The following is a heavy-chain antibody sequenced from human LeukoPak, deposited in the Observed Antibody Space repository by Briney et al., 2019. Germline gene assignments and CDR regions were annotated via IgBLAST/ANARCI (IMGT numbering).Heavy chain of an antibody. J-gene: IGHJ4*02. CDR1: GFTFSSYS. CDR2: ISSSSRYI. D-gene: IGHD3-3*01. V-gene: IGHV3-21*01. CDR3: ARGPPRTYYDFWSGYLRCDY. Sequence: GGSLRLSCAASGFTFSSYSMNSVRQAPGKGLEWVSSISSSSRYIYYADSVQGRFNSSRDNAKKSLYLQMNSLRAEDTAVYYCARGPPRTYYDFWSGYLRCDYWGQGTLVTVSS.